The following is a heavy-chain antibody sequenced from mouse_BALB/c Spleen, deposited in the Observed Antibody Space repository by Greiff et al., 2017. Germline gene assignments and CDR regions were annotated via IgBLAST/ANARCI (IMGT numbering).Heavy chain of an antibody. Sequence: QVQLQQSGAELMKPGASVKISCKATGYTFSSYWLSWVKQRPGHGLEWIGEILPGSGSTNYNEKFKGKATFTADTSSNTAYMQLSSLTSEDSAVYYGAREVRTNEYYAMDYWGQGTSVTVAS. J-gene: IGHJ4*01. CDR3: AREVRTNEYYAMDY. V-gene: IGHV1-9*01. CDR1: GYTFSSYW. D-gene: IGHD2-14*01. CDR2: ILPGSGST.